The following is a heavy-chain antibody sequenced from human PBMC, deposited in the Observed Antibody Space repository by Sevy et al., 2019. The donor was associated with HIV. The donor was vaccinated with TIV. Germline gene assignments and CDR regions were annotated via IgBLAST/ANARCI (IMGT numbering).Heavy chain of an antibody. CDR2: INQDGSQK. Sequence: GESLKISCAASGFTFSDYYMGWVRKAPGKGLEWMANINQDGSQKNYVDSVKGRFTISRDNAKNSVSLQMNSLRVDDTAIYYCARELWPGDYWGQGTLVTVSS. J-gene: IGHJ4*02. CDR1: GFTFSDYY. CDR3: ARELWPGDY. V-gene: IGHV3-7*01. D-gene: IGHD2-21*01.